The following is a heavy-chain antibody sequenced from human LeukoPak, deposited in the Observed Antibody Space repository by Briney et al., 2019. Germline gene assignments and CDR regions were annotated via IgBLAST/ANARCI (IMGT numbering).Heavy chain of an antibody. CDR2: INHSGNT. V-gene: IGHV4-34*01. D-gene: IGHD1-26*01. CDR1: GGSFSGYY. CDR3: ARGGLVGVTPHSQDAFDI. Sequence: PSETLSLTCAVYGGSFSGYYWSWIRQPPGKGLEWIGEINHSGNTNYNPSLRSRVTISVDTSKNQFSLKLSSVTPADTAVYHCARGGLVGVTPHSQDAFDIWGQGTMVTVSS. J-gene: IGHJ3*02.